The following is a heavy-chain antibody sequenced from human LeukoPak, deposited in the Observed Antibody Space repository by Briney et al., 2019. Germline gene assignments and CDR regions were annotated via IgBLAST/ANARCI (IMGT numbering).Heavy chain of an antibody. V-gene: IGHV4-59*08. CDR2: IYYSGST. D-gene: IGHD1-7*01. J-gene: IGHJ4*02. Sequence: SETLSLTCTVSGXSITSYYWSWMRQPPGKGLEWIGYIYYSGSTNYNPSLKSRVTISLDTSKNQFSLKLSSVTAADTVVYYCASTEWNYARWGQGTLVTVSS. CDR3: ASTEWNYAR. CDR1: GXSITSYY.